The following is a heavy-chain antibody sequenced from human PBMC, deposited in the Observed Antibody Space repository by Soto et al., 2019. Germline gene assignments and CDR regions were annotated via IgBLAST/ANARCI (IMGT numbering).Heavy chain of an antibody. D-gene: IGHD1-26*01. CDR3: AGGDSGSYYIFDY. CDR2: INAGNGNT. CDR1: GYTFTTYA. Sequence: QVQLVQSGAEVKKPGASVKVSCRASGYTFTTYAMHWVRQAPGQRLEWMGWINAGNGNTKYSQKFQGRVTITGDTSASTAYMERSSLRSEDTAVYYGAGGDSGSYYIFDYWGQGTLVTVSS. V-gene: IGHV1-3*01. J-gene: IGHJ4*02.